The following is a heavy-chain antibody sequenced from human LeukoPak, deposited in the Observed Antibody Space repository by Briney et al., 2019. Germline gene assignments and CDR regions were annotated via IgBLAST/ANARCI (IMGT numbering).Heavy chain of an antibody. J-gene: IGHJ4*02. CDR1: GGSISNSGYY. CDR2: IYYSGST. CDR3: AKTYYYDPFDF. Sequence: SETLSLTCTVSGGSISNSGYYWGWIRQPPGKGLEWIGNIYYSGSTYYNPSLKSRVTISVDTSKNQFSLKLTSVTAADTAVYYCAKTYYYDPFDFWGQGTLVTVSS. V-gene: IGHV4-39*01. D-gene: IGHD3-22*01.